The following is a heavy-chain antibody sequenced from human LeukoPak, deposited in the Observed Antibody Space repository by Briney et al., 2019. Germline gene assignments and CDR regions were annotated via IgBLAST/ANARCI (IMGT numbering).Heavy chain of an antibody. Sequence: GGSLRLSCAASGFSFSSYSMNWVRQAPGKGLDWVSSISSTGSYIYYADSVKGRFTISRDNAKNSLYLQMNSLRAEDTAVYYCAREEARGGPFDYWGQGTLVTVSS. J-gene: IGHJ4*02. D-gene: IGHD3-10*01. CDR3: AREEARGGPFDY. V-gene: IGHV3-21*01. CDR1: GFSFSSYS. CDR2: ISSTGSYI.